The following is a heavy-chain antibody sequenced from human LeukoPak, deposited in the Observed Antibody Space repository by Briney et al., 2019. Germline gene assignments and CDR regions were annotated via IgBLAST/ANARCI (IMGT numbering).Heavy chain of an antibody. D-gene: IGHD3-10*01. V-gene: IGHV3-7*01. Sequence: GGSLRLSCAASGFTFSDFWMGWVRQAPGKGLERVAHINQDGSENYYVDSVKGRFTISRDNAKNSLYLQMNSLRAEDTAVYYCTKGRSNHYWGQGTLVTVST. CDR3: TKGRSNHY. CDR2: INQDGSEN. CDR1: GFTFSDFW. J-gene: IGHJ4*02.